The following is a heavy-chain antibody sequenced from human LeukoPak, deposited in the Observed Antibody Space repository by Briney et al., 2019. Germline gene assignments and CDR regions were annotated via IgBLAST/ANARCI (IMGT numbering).Heavy chain of an antibody. D-gene: IGHD2-8*01. CDR3: ARDPGGVVYFDY. Sequence: GGSLRLSCAASGFTFSSFAMSWVRQAPGKGLEWVSAISGSGGSTYYADSVKGRFTISRDNSKNTLYLQMNTLRAEDTAVYYCARDPGGVVYFDYWGQGTLVTVSS. J-gene: IGHJ4*02. CDR2: ISGSGGST. V-gene: IGHV3-23*01. CDR1: GFTFSSFA.